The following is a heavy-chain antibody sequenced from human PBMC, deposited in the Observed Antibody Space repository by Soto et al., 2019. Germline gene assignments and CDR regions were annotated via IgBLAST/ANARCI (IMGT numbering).Heavy chain of an antibody. Sequence: QVHLVQSGTEVKKPGSSVKVSCKASGGTFSSSGFSGVRQAPGQGLEWMGMIVPSLDTTNYAQKFQARVTITADEVTSTAYMELRSLRSEDTAVYYCARWPQPRYTADHYAVDVWVQGTSVIVSS. CDR1: GGTFSSSG. J-gene: IGHJ6*02. D-gene: IGHD3-16*02. V-gene: IGHV1-69*11. CDR2: IVPSLDTT. CDR3: ARWPQPRYTADHYAVDV.